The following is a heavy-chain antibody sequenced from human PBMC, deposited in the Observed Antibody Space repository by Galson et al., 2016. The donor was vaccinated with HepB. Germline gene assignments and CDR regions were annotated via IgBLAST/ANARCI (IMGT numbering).Heavy chain of an antibody. CDR3: ARGVSKDDFWSRFSEYYFDK. D-gene: IGHD3-3*01. CDR1: GFTFSSYS. CDR2: ISSTSDIK. V-gene: IGHV3-48*01. J-gene: IGHJ4*02. Sequence: SLRLSCAVSGFTFSSYSMNWVRQAPGKGPEWISYISSTSDIKEYADSVKGRFTVSRDNVKNLLYLEINSLRGEDTAVYYCARGVSKDDFWSRFSEYYFDKWGQGTLVTVSS.